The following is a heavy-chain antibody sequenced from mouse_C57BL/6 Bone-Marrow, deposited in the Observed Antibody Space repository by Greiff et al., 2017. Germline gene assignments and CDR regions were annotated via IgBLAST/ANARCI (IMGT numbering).Heavy chain of an antibody. CDR2: IFPGSGST. V-gene: IGHV1-75*01. J-gene: IGHJ1*03. D-gene: IGHD1-1*01. Sequence: QVQLQQSGPELVKPGASVKISCKASGYTFTDYYINWVKQRPGQGLEWIGWIFPGSGSTYYNEKFKGKATLTVDKSSSTAYMLLSSLTSEDSAVYFCATEDLTVVASDWYFDVWGTGTTVTVSS. CDR1: GYTFTDYY. CDR3: ATEDLTVVASDWYFDV.